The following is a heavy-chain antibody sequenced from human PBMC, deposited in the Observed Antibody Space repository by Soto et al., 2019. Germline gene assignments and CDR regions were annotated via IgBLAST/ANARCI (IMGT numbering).Heavy chain of an antibody. Sequence: GASVKVSCKASGYTFTSYDMHWVRQAPGQGLEWMGIINPSGGSTSYAQKFQGRVTMTRDTSTSTVYMELSSLRSEDTAVYYCARAGNTQTGTTYSDYWGQGTLVTVSS. CDR3: ARAGNTQTGTTYSDY. J-gene: IGHJ4*02. D-gene: IGHD1-7*01. CDR2: INPSGGST. CDR1: GYTFTSYD. V-gene: IGHV1-46*01.